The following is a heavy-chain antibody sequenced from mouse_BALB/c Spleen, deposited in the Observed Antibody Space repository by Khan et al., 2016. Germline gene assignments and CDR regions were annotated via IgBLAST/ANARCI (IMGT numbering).Heavy chain of an antibody. D-gene: IGHD1-1*01. Sequence: QVQLKQSGAELVRPGASVKLSCKASGHPFTTYWMNWFKQRPEQGLEWIGRIDPYDSETHYDQKFKDKAILTVDKSSSTAFMQLSSLTSEDSAVYCCARGSTVFYYWGQGTPLTVSS. J-gene: IGHJ2*01. CDR1: GHPFTTYW. CDR2: IDPYDSET. V-gene: IGHV1-52*01. CDR3: ARGSTVFYY.